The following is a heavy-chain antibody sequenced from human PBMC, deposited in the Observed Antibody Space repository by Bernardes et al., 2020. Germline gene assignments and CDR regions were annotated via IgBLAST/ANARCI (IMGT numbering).Heavy chain of an antibody. Sequence: GGSLRLSCAASGFTFSSYSMNWVRQAPGKGLEWVSYISSSSSTIYYADSVKGRFTISRDNAKNSLYLQMNSLRDEDTAVYYCARPRTDGDVVVIAISWYFDLWGRGTLVTVSS. CDR3: ARPRTDGDVVVIAISWYFDL. CDR1: GFTFSSYS. CDR2: ISSSSSTI. D-gene: IGHD2-21*01. V-gene: IGHV3-48*02. J-gene: IGHJ2*01.